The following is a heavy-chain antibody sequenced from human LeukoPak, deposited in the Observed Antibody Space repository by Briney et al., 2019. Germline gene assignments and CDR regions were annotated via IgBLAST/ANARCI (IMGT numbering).Heavy chain of an antibody. CDR1: AGSISSHY. Sequence: PSETLSLTCTVPAGSISSHYWSWIRHPPGKGLEWIGSIYYSGSSNYNPSLKSRVTISVDTSKNQFSLKLSSVTAADTAVYYCASSSRYSSSWYFDPWGQGTLVTVSS. CDR3: ASSSRYSSSWYFDP. V-gene: IGHV4-59*11. CDR2: IYYSGSS. J-gene: IGHJ5*02. D-gene: IGHD6-13*01.